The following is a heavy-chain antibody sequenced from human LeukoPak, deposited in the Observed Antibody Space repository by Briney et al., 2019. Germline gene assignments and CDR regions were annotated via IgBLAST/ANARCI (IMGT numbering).Heavy chain of an antibody. J-gene: IGHJ6*02. D-gene: IGHD5-18*01. Sequence: SETLSLTCAVYGGSFSGYFWSWIRPPPGKGLEWIGEINHSGSTNHNPSLKSRVTISVDTSKNQFSLTLSSVTAADTAVYYCARGPDTAMVTPYYYGMDVWGQGTTVTVSS. CDR1: GGSFSGYF. CDR2: INHSGST. CDR3: ARGPDTAMVTPYYYGMDV. V-gene: IGHV4-34*01.